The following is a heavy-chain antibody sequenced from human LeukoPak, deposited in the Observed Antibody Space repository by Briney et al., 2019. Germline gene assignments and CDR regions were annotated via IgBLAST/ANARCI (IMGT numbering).Heavy chain of an antibody. CDR1: GYTFTSYD. D-gene: IGHD1-26*01. CDR2: MNPNSGNT. V-gene: IGHV1-8*01. Sequence: GASVTVSCKASGYTFTSYDINWVRQATGQGLEWMGWMNPNSGNTGYAQKFQGRVTMTRNTSISTAYMELSSLRSEDTAVYYCARGGIVVGARDAFDIWGQGTMVTVSS. J-gene: IGHJ3*02. CDR3: ARGGIVVGARDAFDI.